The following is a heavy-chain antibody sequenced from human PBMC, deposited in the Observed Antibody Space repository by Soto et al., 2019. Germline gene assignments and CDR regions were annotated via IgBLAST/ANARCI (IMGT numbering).Heavy chain of an antibody. CDR2: ISYDGSNT. V-gene: IGHV3-30*18. J-gene: IGHJ4*02. CDR3: AKAREGNTPQVSRVFDY. Sequence: QVQLVESGGGEVQPGRSLRLSCAASGFTFSSYGVQWVRQAPGKGLEWVAVISYDGSNTFYADSVKGRFTVSRDNSRNTLNRQMHSLRAEDTAVYYCAKAREGNTPQVSRVFDYWGQGPLVTFSS. CDR1: GFTFSSYG.